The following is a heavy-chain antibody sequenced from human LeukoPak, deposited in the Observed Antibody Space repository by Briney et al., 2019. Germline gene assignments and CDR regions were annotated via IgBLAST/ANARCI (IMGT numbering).Heavy chain of an antibody. CDR3: ARGGGSSWCLDC. V-gene: IGHV3-48*03. CDR1: GFTFSSYK. J-gene: IGHJ4*02. Sequence: QPGGSLRLSCAASGFTFSSYKMNWVRQAPGKGLEWVSYISTSDTTIYYADSVKGRFTISRDNAKNSLYLQMNSLRVEGTAVYYCARGGGSSWCLDCWGQGTLVTVSS. CDR2: ISTSDTTI. D-gene: IGHD6-13*01.